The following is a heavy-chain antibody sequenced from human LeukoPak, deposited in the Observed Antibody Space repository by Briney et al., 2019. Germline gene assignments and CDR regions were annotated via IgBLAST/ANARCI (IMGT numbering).Heavy chain of an antibody. D-gene: IGHD3-10*01. Sequence: ASVKVSCKASGYTFTSYGISWVRQAPGQGLEWMGWISAYNGNTNYAQKLQGRVTMTTDTSTSTAYMELRSLRSDDTAVYYCATHPNYYGSGSYYFDYWGQGTLVTVSS. CDR1: GYTFTSYG. V-gene: IGHV1-18*01. CDR3: ATHPNYYGSGSYYFDY. CDR2: ISAYNGNT. J-gene: IGHJ4*02.